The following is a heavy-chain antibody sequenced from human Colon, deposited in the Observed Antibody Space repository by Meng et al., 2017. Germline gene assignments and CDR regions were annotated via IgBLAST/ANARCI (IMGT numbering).Heavy chain of an antibody. CDR1: GYIFNNYA. J-gene: IGHJ5*02. CDR2: VSAYSGKT. Sequence: ASVKVSCKASGYIFNNYAISWFRQSPGLGLEWMGWVSAYSGKTIYAQNVQDRLTLTTETSTTTANMELRSLRSDDTAIYYCSRDENSSGPTTNWFDPWGQGTLVTVSS. V-gene: IGHV1-18*01. D-gene: IGHD6-19*01. CDR3: SRDENSSGPTTNWFDP.